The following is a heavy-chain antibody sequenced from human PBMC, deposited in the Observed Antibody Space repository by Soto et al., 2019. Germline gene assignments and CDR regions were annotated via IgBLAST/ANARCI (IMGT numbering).Heavy chain of an antibody. CDR3: ARGAKNVYAMDV. CDR1: GFAFSTYW. Sequence: PXXSLRLACAASGFAFSTYWMHWVRQAPGKGLLWVSRIKFDGSSTYYGDSVKGRFTISRDDAKNTLFLQMNGLRVDDTAVYYCARGAKNVYAMDVWGQGTTVTVSS. J-gene: IGHJ6*02. V-gene: IGHV3-74*01. D-gene: IGHD1-1*01. CDR2: IKFDGSST.